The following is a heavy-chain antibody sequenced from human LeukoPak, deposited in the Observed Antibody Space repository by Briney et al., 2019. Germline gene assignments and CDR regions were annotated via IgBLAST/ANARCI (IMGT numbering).Heavy chain of an antibody. Sequence: ASVKVSCKASGYTFTGYYMHWVRQAPGQGLEWMGWNNPNSGGTNYAQKFQGRVTMTRDTSISTAYMELSRLRSDDTAVYYCARIIAVAGTNFDYWGQGTLVTVSS. V-gene: IGHV1-2*02. J-gene: IGHJ4*02. CDR2: NNPNSGGT. CDR3: ARIIAVAGTNFDY. CDR1: GYTFTGYY. D-gene: IGHD6-19*01.